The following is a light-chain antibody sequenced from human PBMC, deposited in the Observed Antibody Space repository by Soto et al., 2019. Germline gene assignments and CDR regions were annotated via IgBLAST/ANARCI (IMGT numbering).Light chain of an antibody. CDR1: SSDVGGYNY. Sequence: QSALTQPRSVSGSPGQSVTISCTGTSSDVGGYNYVSWYQQHPGRAPKFMIYDVTKRPSGVPDRFSGSKSGNTASLTISGLQVEDEADYYCCSYAGSYFVFGTWTKVTVL. V-gene: IGLV2-11*01. CDR3: CSYAGSYFV. J-gene: IGLJ1*01. CDR2: DVT.